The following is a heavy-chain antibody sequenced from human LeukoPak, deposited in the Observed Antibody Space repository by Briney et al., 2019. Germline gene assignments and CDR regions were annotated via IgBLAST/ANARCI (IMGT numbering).Heavy chain of an antibody. CDR1: LFTFSSYS. CDR2: ISIRSSYT. J-gene: IGHJ4*02. V-gene: IGHV3-21*01. D-gene: IGHD2-15*01. CDR3: ARLGLGYCRGGSCYSIDY. Sequence: VGSLRLSCAPSLFTFSSYSMNGVRQAPGRGLEWVSCISIRSSYTYYAYSGKGQFTISRNNAKTSPYLQMNSLRAEDRALFSCARLGLGYCRGGSCYSIDYWGQGTLVTVSS.